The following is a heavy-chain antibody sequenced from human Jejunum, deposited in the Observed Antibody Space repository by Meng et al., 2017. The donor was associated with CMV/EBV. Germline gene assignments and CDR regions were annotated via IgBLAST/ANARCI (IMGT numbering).Heavy chain of an antibody. CDR1: GGSVNNYY. V-gene: IGHV4-4*07. CDR2: FYSSDTY. D-gene: IGHD1-26*01. Sequence: QVPRQGAGPGLAKPSQTLFLTCTVSGGSVNNYYWSWIRQSAGKGLEWIGRFYSSDTYNYHPSLDSRVTMSLDTSKNQFSLNLRSVTAADTATYYCARGPGASTREGFDYWGLGTLVTVSS. J-gene: IGHJ4*02. CDR3: ARGPGASTREGFDY.